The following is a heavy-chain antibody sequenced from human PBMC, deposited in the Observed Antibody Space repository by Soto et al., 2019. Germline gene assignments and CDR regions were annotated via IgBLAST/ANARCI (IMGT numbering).Heavy chain of an antibody. J-gene: IGHJ4*02. CDR2: IYLGDSNG. CDR3: ASPLGY. CDR1: QYRFTNDW. D-gene: IGHD3-16*01. V-gene: IGHV5-51*03. Sequence: ELQLVQSGAEVKKPGESLKISCKGSQYRFTNDWIGWVRQMPGKGLEWMGLIYLGDSNGRYSPSFQGRVTISVDKSITTTYLQWSSLMASDTAMYYCASPLGYWGQGTLVTVSS.